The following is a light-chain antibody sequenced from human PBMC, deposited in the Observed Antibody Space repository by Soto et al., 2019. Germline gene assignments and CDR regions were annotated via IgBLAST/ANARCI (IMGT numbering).Light chain of an antibody. J-gene: IGLJ1*01. CDR3: AAWDDSSEV. Sequence: QSVLTQPPSVSEATRQRVTISCSGSSSNIGNNAVNWYQQLPGKAPKLLIYYDDLLPSGVSDRFSGSKSGTSASLAISGLQSEDEADYYCAAWDDSSEVFGTGTKVTVL. V-gene: IGLV1-36*01. CDR2: YDD. CDR1: SSNIGNNA.